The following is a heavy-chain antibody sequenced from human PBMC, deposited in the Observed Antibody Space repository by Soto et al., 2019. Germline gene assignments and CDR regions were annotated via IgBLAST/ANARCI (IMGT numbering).Heavy chain of an antibody. V-gene: IGHV3-21*06. D-gene: IGHD4-17*01. CDR3: AGDVASTGGDYFDS. J-gene: IGHJ4*02. CDR2: ISTGGGYM. CDR1: GFTFSNYK. Sequence: EVQLVESGGGLVKAGGSLRLFCTASGFTFSNYKMNWVRQAPGKGLEWVSYISTGGGYMFYADSVKGRFTISRDNARNSRVLQTDSSRAEDTAVYNCAGDVASTGGDYFDSWGQGTLVTVSS.